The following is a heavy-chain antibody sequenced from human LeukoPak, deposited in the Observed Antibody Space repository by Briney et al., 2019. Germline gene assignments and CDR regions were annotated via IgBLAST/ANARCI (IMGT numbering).Heavy chain of an antibody. V-gene: IGHV4-34*01. Sequence: SETLSLTCAVYGGAFSGYYWSWIRQPPGKGMEWIGEINHSGSTNYNPSLKSRVTISVDTSKNQFSLKLSSVTAADTAVYYCARGKRLWETKSGAFDIWGQGTMVTVSS. D-gene: IGHD1-26*01. CDR3: ARGKRLWETKSGAFDI. CDR2: INHSGST. J-gene: IGHJ3*02. CDR1: GGAFSGYY.